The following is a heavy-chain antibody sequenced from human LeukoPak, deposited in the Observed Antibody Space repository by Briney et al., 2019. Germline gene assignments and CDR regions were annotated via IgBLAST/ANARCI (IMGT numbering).Heavy chain of an antibody. V-gene: IGHV3-66*01. CDR2: IHRGGNT. Sequence: HPGGSLRLSCAASGFTVSGNYMRWVRQAPGKGLEWLSVIHRGGNTYYADSVKGRFTISRDSSKNTVFLQMDSLRAEDTAVYYCARDPGYGLGVDYGDYWGQGTLVTVSS. CDR3: ARDPGYGLGVDYGDY. J-gene: IGHJ4*02. CDR1: GFTVSGNY. D-gene: IGHD3-10*01.